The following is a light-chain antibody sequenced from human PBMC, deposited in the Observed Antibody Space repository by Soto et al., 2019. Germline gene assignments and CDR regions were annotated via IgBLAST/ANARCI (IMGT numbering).Light chain of an antibody. CDR1: SSNIGAGYD. J-gene: IGLJ1*01. CDR3: QSNDNGLSGSDV. Sequence: QSVLTQPPSVSGAPGQRVTISCTVSSSNIGAGYDVNWYQQLPETAPKLLIFGDSNRPSGVPDRFSGSKSGTSASLVITGLQADDEADYYCQSNDNGLSGSDVFGTGTKV. CDR2: GDS. V-gene: IGLV1-40*01.